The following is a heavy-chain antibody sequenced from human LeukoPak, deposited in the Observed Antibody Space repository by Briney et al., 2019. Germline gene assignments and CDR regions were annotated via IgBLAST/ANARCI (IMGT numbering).Heavy chain of an antibody. CDR1: GLTFSSYW. CDR2: ISIASTT. CDR3: ASWAGTAAGFSGPFDY. Sequence: GGSLRLSCAASGLTFSSYWMSWVRQAPGKGLEWLSHISIASTTYYADSVKGRFTTSRDNARNSVFLQMASLRAEDTGVYYCASWAGTAAGFSGPFDYWGLGTLVTVSS. J-gene: IGHJ4*02. V-gene: IGHV3-48*01. D-gene: IGHD6-13*01.